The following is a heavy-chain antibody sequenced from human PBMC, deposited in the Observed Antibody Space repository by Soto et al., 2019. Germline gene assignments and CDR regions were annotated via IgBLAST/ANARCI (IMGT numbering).Heavy chain of an antibody. CDR2: LSRGDER. V-gene: IGHV4-4*02. CDR1: GAPITTTKW. Sequence: QVQLQESGPGLVKPSETLSLTCTVSGAPITTTKWWAWVRLPPGKGLEWIGELSRGDERSSNPSLEGRCTMSLDKSNNHFSLKLTSVTAADTAIYYCATQTISYTWGVWGRGPSVTVSS. D-gene: IGHD3-16*01. CDR3: ATQTISYTWGV. J-gene: IGHJ6*02.